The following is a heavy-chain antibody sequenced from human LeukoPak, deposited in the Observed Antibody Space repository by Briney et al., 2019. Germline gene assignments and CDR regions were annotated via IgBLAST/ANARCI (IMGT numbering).Heavy chain of an antibody. CDR1: GFTFSSYS. D-gene: IGHD1-26*01. CDR2: ISSSSSTI. Sequence: GGSLRLSCAASGFTFSSYSMNWVRQAPGKGREWVSYISSSSSTIYYADSVKGRFTISRDNAKNSLDLQMNSLRAEDTAVYFCARVSRGKWELLGAHDYWGQGTLVTVSS. V-gene: IGHV3-48*04. CDR3: ARVSRGKWELLGAHDY. J-gene: IGHJ4*02.